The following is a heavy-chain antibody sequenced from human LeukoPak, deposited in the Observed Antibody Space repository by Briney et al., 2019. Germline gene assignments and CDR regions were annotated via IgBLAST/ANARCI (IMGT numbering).Heavy chain of an antibody. J-gene: IGHJ4*02. CDR3: ARDFGTTGWHTFDY. V-gene: IGHV6-1*01. CDR1: GDILSSKNAA. CDR2: TYYRSKWYN. D-gene: IGHD6-19*01. Sequence: SQTLSLTCVLSGDILSSKNAAWNWSRQSPSGGLEWLGSTYYRSKWYNDYAESMEGRMTISQDTSKNQYSLHLNSVTPDDTAVYYCARDFGTTGWHTFDYWGQGTLVTVSS.